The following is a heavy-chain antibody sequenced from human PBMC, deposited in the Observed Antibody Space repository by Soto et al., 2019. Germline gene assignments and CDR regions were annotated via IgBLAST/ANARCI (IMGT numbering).Heavy chain of an antibody. CDR3: GREGGVGATIGIRPYYGMDV. Sequence: QVQLVQSGAEVKKPGSSVKVSCKASGGTFSSYAISWVRQAPGQGLEWMGGIIPIFGTANYAQKFQGRVTITADKSTSTSYMELSILRSEDTAVYYCGREGGVGATIGIRPYYGMDVWGQGTTVTVSS. CDR2: IIPIFGTA. CDR1: GGTFSSYA. V-gene: IGHV1-69*06. J-gene: IGHJ6*02. D-gene: IGHD1-26*01.